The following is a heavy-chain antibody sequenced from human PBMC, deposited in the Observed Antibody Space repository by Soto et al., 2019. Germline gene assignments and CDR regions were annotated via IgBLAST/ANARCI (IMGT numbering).Heavy chain of an antibody. Sequence: QVQLMQSGAEVKKPGSSVKVSCKASGGTFSTSAISWVRQAPGEGLEWVGGIMPIFATPDYAQKFQGRVTTSADESAATADLELTSLTTDHTAVYYCARDKARQQLGANYYYILDVWGQGTGITFSS. CDR2: IMPIFATP. V-gene: IGHV1-69*12. D-gene: IGHD3-3*02. CDR3: ARDKARQQLGANYYYILDV. CDR1: GGTFSTSA. J-gene: IGHJ6*02.